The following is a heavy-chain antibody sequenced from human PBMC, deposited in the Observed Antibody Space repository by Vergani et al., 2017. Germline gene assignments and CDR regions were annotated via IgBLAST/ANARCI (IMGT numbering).Heavy chain of an antibody. CDR2: SSYTGST. CDR1: GGSINSGGYF. V-gene: IGHV4-31*02. Sequence: QVQLQESGPGLVKPSQTLSLTCIVSGGSINSGGYFWSWIRQHPGKGLEWVGYSSYTGSTTYNPSLKSRVIVSVDTTKNQFSLKLTSVTAADTAIYYCARAPVAGNCFDPWGQGTLVTVSS. CDR3: ARAPVAGNCFDP. J-gene: IGHJ5*02. D-gene: IGHD6-19*01.